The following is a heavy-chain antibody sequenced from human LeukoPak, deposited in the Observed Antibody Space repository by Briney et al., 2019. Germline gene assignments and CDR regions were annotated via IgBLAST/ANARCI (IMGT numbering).Heavy chain of an antibody. V-gene: IGHV3-21*01. CDR2: ISSSSSYI. CDR3: ARQEYFYYYYMDV. Sequence: GGSLRLSCAASGFTFSSYSMNWVRQAPGKGLEWVSSISSSSSYIYYADSVKGRFTISRDNAKNSLYLQMNSLRAEDTDVYYCARQEYFYYYYMDVWGKGTTVTVSS. J-gene: IGHJ6*03. CDR1: GFTFSSYS.